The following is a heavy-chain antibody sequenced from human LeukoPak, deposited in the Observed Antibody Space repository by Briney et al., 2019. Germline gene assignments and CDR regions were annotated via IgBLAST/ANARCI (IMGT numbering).Heavy chain of an antibody. D-gene: IGHD6-19*01. J-gene: IGHJ4*02. V-gene: IGHV3-23*01. CDR3: AKSGQWLAPQGLDY. Sequence: PGGSLRLSCAASGFTFSSYAMSWVRQALAKGLPWVSAISGSGGSTYYADSVKGRFTISRDNSKNTLYLQMNSLRAEDTAVYYCAKSGQWLAPQGLDYWGQGTLVTVSS. CDR1: GFTFSSYA. CDR2: ISGSGGST.